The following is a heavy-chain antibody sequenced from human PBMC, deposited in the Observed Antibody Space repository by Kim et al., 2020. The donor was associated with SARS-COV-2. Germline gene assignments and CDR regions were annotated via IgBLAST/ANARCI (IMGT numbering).Heavy chain of an antibody. Sequence: SQKFQGRVTITRDTSAGTAYMELSSLRSEDTAVYYCARVLRGYYYYGMDVWGQGTTVTVSS. V-gene: IGHV1-3*01. J-gene: IGHJ6*02. CDR3: ARVLRGYYYYGMDV.